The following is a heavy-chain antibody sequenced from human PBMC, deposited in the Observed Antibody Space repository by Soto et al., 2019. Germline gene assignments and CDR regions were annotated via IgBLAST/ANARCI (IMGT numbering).Heavy chain of an antibody. Sequence: QLQLQESGPGLVKPSETLSLTCTVSGGSISSSSYYWGWIRQPPGKGLECIGNIYYSGSTYYNPSLKSRVSLSLDPCTNQSSLKLSAVTAAETAVYYCARLTGYCSGGSCYSGGHFDYWGQGTLVTVSP. CDR2: IYYSGST. J-gene: IGHJ4*02. V-gene: IGHV4-39*01. D-gene: IGHD2-15*01. CDR3: ARLTGYCSGGSCYSGGHFDY. CDR1: GGSISSSSYY.